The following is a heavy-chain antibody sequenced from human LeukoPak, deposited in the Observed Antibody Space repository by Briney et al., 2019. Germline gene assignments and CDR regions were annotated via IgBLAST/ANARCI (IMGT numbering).Heavy chain of an antibody. CDR1: GFTFSTYW. CDR3: AKDTWIVVAATSVLDY. V-gene: IGHV3-7*01. D-gene: IGHD3-22*01. J-gene: IGHJ4*02. Sequence: GGSLRLSCAGSGFTFSTYWMSWVRQAPGKGLEWVANIKEDGSEKYYVDSVKGRFTISRDNAKNSVYLQMSSLRAEDTAVYYCAKDTWIVVAATSVLDYWGQGTPVTVFS. CDR2: IKEDGSEK.